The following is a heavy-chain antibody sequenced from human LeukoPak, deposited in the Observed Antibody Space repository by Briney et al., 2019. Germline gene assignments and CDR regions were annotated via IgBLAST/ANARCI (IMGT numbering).Heavy chain of an antibody. V-gene: IGHV3-74*01. J-gene: IGHJ6*03. Sequence: PGGSLRLSCAASGFTFSSYWMHWVRQAPGKGLVWVSRINSDGSSTSYADSVKGRFTISRDNAKNSLSLQMNSLSAEDTAVYFCARTYDHTGSHYYYYMDVWGKGTTVTVSS. CDR1: GFTFSSYW. CDR3: ARTYDHTGSHYYYYMDV. D-gene: IGHD3-22*01. CDR2: INSDGSST.